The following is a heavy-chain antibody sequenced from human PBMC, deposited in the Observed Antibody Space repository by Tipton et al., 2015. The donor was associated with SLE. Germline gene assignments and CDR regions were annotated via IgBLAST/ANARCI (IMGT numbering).Heavy chain of an antibody. V-gene: IGHV4-61*02. CDR3: ARDQGLGGSYGYYYYYYGMDV. Sequence: LRLSCTVSGGSISTGSYYWSWIRQPAGKGLEWIGRIHTSGSTKYNPSLKSRVTISVDTSKKQFSLKLSSVTAADTAVYYCARDQGLGGSYGYYYYYYGMDVWGQGTTVTVSS. CDR1: GGSISTGSYY. D-gene: IGHD1-26*01. CDR2: IHTSGST. J-gene: IGHJ6*02.